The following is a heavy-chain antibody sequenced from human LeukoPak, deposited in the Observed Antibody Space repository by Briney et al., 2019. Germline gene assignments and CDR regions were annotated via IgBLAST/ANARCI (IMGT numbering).Heavy chain of an antibody. CDR1: GYTFTSYD. D-gene: IGHD1-1*01. CDR2: MNPNSGNT. CDR3: AKWKSSVPDSPRGGFQH. J-gene: IGHJ1*01. Sequence: ASVKVSCKASGYTFTSYDINWVRQATGQGLEWMGWMNPNSGNTGYAQKFQGRVTMTRNTSISTAYMELSSLRSEHTAVYYCAKWKSSVPDSPRGGFQHWGQGTLVTVSS. V-gene: IGHV1-8*01.